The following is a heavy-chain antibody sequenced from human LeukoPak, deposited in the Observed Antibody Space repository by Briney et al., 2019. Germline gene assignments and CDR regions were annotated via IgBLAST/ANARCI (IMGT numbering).Heavy chain of an antibody. Sequence: ASVKVSCKASGYTFTSYGISWVRQAPGQGLEWMGWISAYNGNTNYAQKLQGRVTMTTDTSTSTAYMELRSLRSDDTAVCYCARGYCSGGSCYHYYYYGMDVWGQGTTVTASS. CDR3: ARGYCSGGSCYHYYYYGMDV. CDR1: GYTFTSYG. CDR2: ISAYNGNT. V-gene: IGHV1-18*01. J-gene: IGHJ6*02. D-gene: IGHD2-15*01.